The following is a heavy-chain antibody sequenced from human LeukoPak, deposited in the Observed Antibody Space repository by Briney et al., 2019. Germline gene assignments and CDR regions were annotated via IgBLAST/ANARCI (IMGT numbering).Heavy chain of an antibody. CDR1: GFTFSSYW. J-gene: IGHJ4*02. Sequence: GGSLRLSCAASGFTFSSYWMSWVRQAPGKGLEWVANIKQDGSEKYYVDSVKGRFTISRDNAKNSLYLQMNSLTAEDTAVYYCATGAASIGWLSHDHWGQGTLVTVSS. CDR2: IKQDGSEK. CDR3: ATGAASIGWLSHDH. D-gene: IGHD2-15*01. V-gene: IGHV3-7*03.